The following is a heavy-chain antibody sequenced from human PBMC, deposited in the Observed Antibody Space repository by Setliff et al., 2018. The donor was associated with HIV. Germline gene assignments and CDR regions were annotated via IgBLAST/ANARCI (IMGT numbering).Heavy chain of an antibody. CDR1: GYTLSELS. D-gene: IGHD1-20*01. CDR3: ARFPVLGGMDV. CDR2: INPSGDST. J-gene: IGHJ6*02. Sequence: ASVKVSCKVSGYTLSELSMHWVRQAPGQGLEWMGIINPSGDSTSYAQKFQGRVTMTRDTSTSAVYMELRSLRSEDTAVYYCARFPVLGGMDVWGQGTTVTVSS. V-gene: IGHV1-46*01.